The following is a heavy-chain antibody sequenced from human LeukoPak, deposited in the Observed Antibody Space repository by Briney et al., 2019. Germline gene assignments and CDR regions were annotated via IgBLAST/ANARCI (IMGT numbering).Heavy chain of an antibody. CDR2: INHSGST. CDR3: ARRRVYYYGSGPKNWFDP. CDR1: GGSFSGYY. Sequence: SETLSLTCAVYGGSFSGYYWSWIRQPPGKGLEWIGEINHSGSTNYNPSLKSRVTISVDTSKNQFPLKLSSVTAADTAVYHCARRRVYYYGSGPKNWFDPWGQGTLVTVSS. V-gene: IGHV4-34*01. J-gene: IGHJ5*02. D-gene: IGHD3-10*01.